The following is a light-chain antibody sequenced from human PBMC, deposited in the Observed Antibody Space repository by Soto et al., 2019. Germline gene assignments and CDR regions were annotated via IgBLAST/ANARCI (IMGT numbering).Light chain of an antibody. CDR2: WAS. CDR3: QQYYSTPLT. J-gene: IGKJ4*01. Sequence: DIVMTQSPDSLAVSLGERATINCKSSQSVLYSSNNKNYLAWYQQKPGQPPKLLIYWASTRESGVPDRFSGSGSGTDFTLTISSLQAEDVPLYYCQQYYSTPLTFGGGTKVEIK. V-gene: IGKV4-1*01. CDR1: QSVLYSSNNKNY.